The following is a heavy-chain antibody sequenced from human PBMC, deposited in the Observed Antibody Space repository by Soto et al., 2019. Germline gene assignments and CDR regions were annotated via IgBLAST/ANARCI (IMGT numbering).Heavy chain of an antibody. CDR1: GGSVSSGSYY. CDR2: IYYSGST. V-gene: IGHV4-61*01. CDR3: ASSYYDILTGYSRLDP. J-gene: IGHJ5*02. Sequence: SETLSLTCTVSGGSVSSGSYYWSWIRQPPGKGLEWIGYIYYSGSTNYNPSLKSRVTISVDTSKNQFSLKLSSVTAADTAVYYCASSYYDILTGYSRLDPWGQGTLVTVSS. D-gene: IGHD3-9*01.